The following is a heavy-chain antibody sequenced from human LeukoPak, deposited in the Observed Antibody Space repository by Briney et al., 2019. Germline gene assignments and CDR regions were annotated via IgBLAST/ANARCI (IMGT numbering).Heavy chain of an antibody. CDR1: VLTFTNYG. D-gene: IGHD1-26*01. Sequence: GGSLRLSCAASVLTFTNYGMTWVRQAPGKGLEWVSAISGSGGSTYYADSVKGRFTISRDNSKNTLYLQMNSLRAEDTAVYYCAKGGSYDRTYSNYWGQGTLLTVSS. CDR2: ISGSGGST. V-gene: IGHV3-23*01. CDR3: AKGGSYDRTYSNY. J-gene: IGHJ4*02.